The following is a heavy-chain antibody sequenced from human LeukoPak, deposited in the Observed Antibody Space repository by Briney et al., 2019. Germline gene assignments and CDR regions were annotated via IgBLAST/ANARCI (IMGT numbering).Heavy chain of an antibody. CDR2: ISGSGGST. CDR1: GFTFSSYA. J-gene: IGHJ5*02. Sequence: GGSLRLSCAATGFTFSSYAMSWVRQAPGKGLEWVSAISGSGGSTYYADSVKGRFTISRDNSKNTLYLQMNSLRAEDTAVYYCAFSQQQLSFVGPNWFDPWGQGTLVTVSS. CDR3: AFSQQQLSFVGPNWFDP. D-gene: IGHD6-13*01. V-gene: IGHV3-23*01.